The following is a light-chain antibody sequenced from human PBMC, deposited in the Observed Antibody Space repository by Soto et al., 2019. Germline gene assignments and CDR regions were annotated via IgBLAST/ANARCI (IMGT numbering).Light chain of an antibody. Sequence: QSALTQPASVSGSPGQSITFSCTGTSSDVGGYNYVSWYQQHPGKAPKLLIYDVTNRPSGVSNRFSGSKSGNTASLTISGLQSEDEADYYCSSYTDSSLGVVFGRGTKLTVL. CDR2: DVT. J-gene: IGLJ2*01. CDR3: SSYTDSSLGVV. CDR1: SSDVGGYNY. V-gene: IGLV2-14*03.